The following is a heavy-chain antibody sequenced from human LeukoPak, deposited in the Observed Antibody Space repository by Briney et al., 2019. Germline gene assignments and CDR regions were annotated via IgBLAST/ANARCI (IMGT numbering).Heavy chain of an antibody. J-gene: IGHJ5*02. CDR3: ARDGRGHWDTRIWYLGNWFDP. V-gene: IGHV1-2*02. D-gene: IGHD6-13*01. CDR1: GYTFTGYY. Sequence: ASVTVSFKASGYTFTGYYMHWVRQAPGQGGEGMGWINPNSGGTKYEQKFQGRGTMTRDTSISTAYLDLRSLRSDDTAVYYCARDGRGHWDTRIWYLGNWFDPWGQGTLVTVSS. CDR2: INPNSGGT.